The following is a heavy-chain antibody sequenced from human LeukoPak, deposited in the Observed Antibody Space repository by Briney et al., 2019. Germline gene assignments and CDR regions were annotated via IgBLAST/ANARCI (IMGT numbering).Heavy chain of an antibody. D-gene: IGHD3-9*01. V-gene: IGHV4-34*01. CDR3: ARGHFNRYYDILTGSTHYGMDV. CDR1: GGSFSGYY. J-gene: IGHJ6*02. Sequence: SETLSLTCAVYGGSFSGYYWSWIRQPPGKGLEWIGEINHSGGTNYNPSLKSRVTISVDTSKNQFSLKLSSVTAADTAVYYCARGHFNRYYDILTGSTHYGMDVWGQGTTVTVSS. CDR2: INHSGGT.